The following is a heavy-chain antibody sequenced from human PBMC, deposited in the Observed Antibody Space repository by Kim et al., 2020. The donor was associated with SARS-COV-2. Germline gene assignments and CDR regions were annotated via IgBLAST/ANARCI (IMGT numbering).Heavy chain of an antibody. Sequence: GGSLRLSCAASGFTLTKAYMSWVRQAPGKGLEWVGLIKSKTDGGTAHYAAPVKGRFTISRDDSKNTLYLQMNSLKAEDTAVYYCQSFVSASYGVDVWGQGTTVTVSS. J-gene: IGHJ6*02. CDR2: IKSKTDGGTA. V-gene: IGHV3-15*01. CDR1: GFTLTKAY. CDR3: QSFVSASYGVDV. D-gene: IGHD3-16*01.